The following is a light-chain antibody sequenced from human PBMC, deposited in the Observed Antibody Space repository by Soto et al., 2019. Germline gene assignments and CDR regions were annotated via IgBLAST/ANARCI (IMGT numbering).Light chain of an antibody. Sequence: EIVLTQSPGTLSLSPGERATLSCRASQSVSSSYLAWYQQKPGQAPRLLIYGASSRATGIPDRFSGSGSGTEFTLTISRLEPEDFAVYYCQQYGSSPRTFGPGTKADIK. CDR2: GAS. CDR1: QSVSSSY. V-gene: IGKV3-20*01. CDR3: QQYGSSPRT. J-gene: IGKJ3*01.